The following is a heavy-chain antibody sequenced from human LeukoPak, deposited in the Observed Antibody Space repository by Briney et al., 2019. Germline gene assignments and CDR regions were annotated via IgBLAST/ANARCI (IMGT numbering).Heavy chain of an antibody. D-gene: IGHD3-22*01. V-gene: IGHV3-23*01. CDR2: ISCSGGST. Sequence: GGSLRLSCAASGFTFSSYAMSWVRQPRGKGLECVSAISCSGGSTYYADSVKGRFTISRDNSKNTLYLQMNSLRAEDTAVYYCARDPPWGVVVIDPLGFDYWGQGTLVTVSS. J-gene: IGHJ4*02. CDR3: ARDPPWGVVVIDPLGFDY. CDR1: GFTFSSYA.